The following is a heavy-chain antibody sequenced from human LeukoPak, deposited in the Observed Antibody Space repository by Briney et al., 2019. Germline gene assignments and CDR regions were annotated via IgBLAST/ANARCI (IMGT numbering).Heavy chain of an antibody. V-gene: IGHV4-59*01. CDR2: IIYSGST. CDR1: GDSINNYY. CDR3: ARVTEWNDFDY. Sequence: SETLSLTCTVSGDSINNYYWSWIRQTPGKGLEWIGYIIYSGSTNYNPSLKSRVTISVDTSKNQFSLKLTSVTAADTAVYYCARVTEWNDFDYWGQGTLVTVSS. J-gene: IGHJ4*02. D-gene: IGHD1-1*01.